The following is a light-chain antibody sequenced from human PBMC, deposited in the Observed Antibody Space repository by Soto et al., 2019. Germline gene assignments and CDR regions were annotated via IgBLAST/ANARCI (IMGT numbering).Light chain of an antibody. CDR2: DAS. Sequence: IVLTQSPATLSLSPGEGATLSCRASQSVSSYSAWYQQKPSQAPRLLIYDASSRATSIPARFSGSGSATDFPLTISSLEPEDFAVYCCQQRGNLITFGQGTRLEIK. CDR3: QQRGNLIT. J-gene: IGKJ5*01. CDR1: QSVSSY. V-gene: IGKV3-11*01.